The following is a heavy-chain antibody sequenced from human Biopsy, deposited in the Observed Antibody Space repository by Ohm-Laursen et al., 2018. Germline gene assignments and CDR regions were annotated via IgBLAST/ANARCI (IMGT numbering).Heavy chain of an antibody. V-gene: IGHV1-46*01. Sequence: SSVKVSCKASGYTFTNYYMHWVRQAPGQGLEWMGIINPSGGDTTYAQNFQGRLIMTRDTSTSTVYMELSSLTSEDTAVYSCARTDGFNFDFDYWDQGTLVTVSS. CDR1: GYTFTNYY. CDR2: INPSGGDT. J-gene: IGHJ4*02. CDR3: ARTDGFNFDFDY. D-gene: IGHD5-24*01.